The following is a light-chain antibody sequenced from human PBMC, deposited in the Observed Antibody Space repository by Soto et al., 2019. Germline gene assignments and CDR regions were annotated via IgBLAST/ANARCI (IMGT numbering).Light chain of an antibody. CDR2: EGT. CDR1: AGDVGSYDL. CDR3: CSYAGTFYV. Sequence: QSALTQPASVSDSPGQSITISCTGPAGDVGSYDLVSWYQQHPGKAPKLIIYEGTKRPSGVSNRFSGSKSGNTASLTISGLQAEDEADYYCCSYAGTFYVFGTGTQLTVL. J-gene: IGLJ1*01. V-gene: IGLV2-23*01.